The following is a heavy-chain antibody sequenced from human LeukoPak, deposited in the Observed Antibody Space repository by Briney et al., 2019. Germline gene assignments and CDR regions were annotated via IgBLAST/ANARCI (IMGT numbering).Heavy chain of an antibody. V-gene: IGHV1-3*01. CDR1: GYTFTSYA. CDR3: ARDGIPIHGSSWYLAHGNWFDP. Sequence: ASVKVSCKASGYTFTSYAMHWVRQAPGQRLEWMGWINAGNGNTKCSQKFQGRVTITRDTSASTAYMELSSLRSEDTAVYYCARDGIPIHGSSWYLAHGNWFDPWGQGTLVTVSS. CDR2: INAGNGNT. J-gene: IGHJ5*02. D-gene: IGHD6-13*01.